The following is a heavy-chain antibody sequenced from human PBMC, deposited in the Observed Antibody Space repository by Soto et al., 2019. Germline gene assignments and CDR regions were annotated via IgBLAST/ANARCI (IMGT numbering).Heavy chain of an antibody. CDR3: ARAKFESTGWHHFEI. CDR2: VSHSGNT. J-gene: IGHJ3*02. CDR1: GWSFTGHC. Sequence: PWDTLSLTCTSSGWSFTGHCCSLFRQPPGKGLEWIGEVSHSGNTKYYPSLRSRVTLSVDSSKNQISLALTSVTAADTAVYYCARAKFESTGWHHFEIWGKGKMVNVSS. V-gene: IGHV4-34*01. D-gene: IGHD7-27*01.